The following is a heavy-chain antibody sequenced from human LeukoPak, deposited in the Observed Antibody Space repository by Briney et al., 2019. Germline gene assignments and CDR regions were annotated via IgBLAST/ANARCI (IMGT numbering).Heavy chain of an antibody. D-gene: IGHD3-16*02. V-gene: IGHV1-2*02. CDR2: ITPNSGGK. CDR1: GYTLTGYY. Sequence: ASVKVSCKASGYTLTGYYMHWVRQAPGKGLEWMGWITPNSGGKNYAQKLQGRVTMNRDTPISTAYMELIRLRSDDTAVYYCESNVVARSLIAFGGVIVPGGYWGQGTLVTVSS. CDR3: ESNVVARSLIAFGGVIVPGGY. J-gene: IGHJ4*02.